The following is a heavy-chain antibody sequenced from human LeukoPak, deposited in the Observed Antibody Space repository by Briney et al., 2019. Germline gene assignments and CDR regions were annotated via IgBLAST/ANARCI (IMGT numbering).Heavy chain of an antibody. CDR3: ARGLKVLRYFDWLSITPRDAFDI. Sequence: GASVKVSCKASGYTFTSYGISWVRQTPGQGLEWMGLISAYNGNTNYAQKLQGRVTMTTDTSTSTAYMDLRSLRSDDTAVYYCARGLKVLRYFDWLSITPRDAFDIWGQGTMVTVSS. CDR2: ISAYNGNT. J-gene: IGHJ3*02. V-gene: IGHV1-18*01. CDR1: GYTFTSYG. D-gene: IGHD3-9*01.